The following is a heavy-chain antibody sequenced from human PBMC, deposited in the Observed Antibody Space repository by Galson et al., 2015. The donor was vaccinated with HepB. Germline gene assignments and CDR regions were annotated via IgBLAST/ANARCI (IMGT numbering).Heavy chain of an antibody. CDR1: GFNFEISS. CDR2: ISSSSDYI. Sequence: SLRLSCAASGFNFEISSMNWIRQAPGKGLEWVSSISSSSDYIYYADSMKGRFTISRDNANNSLYLQMNSLRAEDTAVYYCARNSRRITVIADDAFDIWGQGTLVTVSS. D-gene: IGHD3-22*01. V-gene: IGHV3-21*01. J-gene: IGHJ3*02. CDR3: ARNSRRITVIADDAFDI.